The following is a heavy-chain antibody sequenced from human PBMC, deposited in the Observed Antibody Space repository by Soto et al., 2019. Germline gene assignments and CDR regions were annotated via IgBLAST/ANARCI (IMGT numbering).Heavy chain of an antibody. D-gene: IGHD3-10*01. CDR2: MYWKGGNT. CDR1: GFTIDDYG. J-gene: IGHJ4*02. V-gene: IGHV3-20*04. Sequence: GGSLRLSCATSGFTIDDYGMSWVRQVPGKGSEWVSGMYWKGGNTHYADSVKGRFTISRDNAKKSLYLQLDSLRAEDTALYYCVRSGDYRSGSYWYFFDYWGQGTQVTVSS. CDR3: VRSGDYRSGSYWYFFDY.